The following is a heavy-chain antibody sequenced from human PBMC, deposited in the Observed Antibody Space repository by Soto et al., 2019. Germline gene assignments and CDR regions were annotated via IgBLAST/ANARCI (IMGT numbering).Heavy chain of an antibody. CDR2: ISYDGSIK. CDR3: ASVVPADLDY. J-gene: IGHJ4*02. V-gene: IGHV3-30-3*01. D-gene: IGHD2-2*01. Sequence: QVQLVESGGGVVQPGRSLRLSCAASGFTFTNYAMHWVRQAPGKGLEWVAVISYDGSIKYFADSVKGRFTISRDNSLNTLFLQMNSLRAEDTAVYYCASVVPADLDYWCQGTLVTVSS. CDR1: GFTFTNYA.